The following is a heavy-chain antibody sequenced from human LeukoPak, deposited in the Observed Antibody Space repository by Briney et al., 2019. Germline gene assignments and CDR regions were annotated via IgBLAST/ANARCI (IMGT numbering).Heavy chain of an antibody. V-gene: IGHV1-18*01. D-gene: IGHD6-19*01. J-gene: IGHJ6*02. Sequence: ASVKVSCKASGYTFTSYGISWVRQAPGQGLEWMGWISAYNGNTNYAQKLQGRVTMTTDTSTSTAYKELRSLRSDDTAVYYCARGEIAVAGGPTRNYYYYYGMDVWGQGTTVTVSS. CDR2: ISAYNGNT. CDR3: ARGEIAVAGGPTRNYYYYYGMDV. CDR1: GYTFTSYG.